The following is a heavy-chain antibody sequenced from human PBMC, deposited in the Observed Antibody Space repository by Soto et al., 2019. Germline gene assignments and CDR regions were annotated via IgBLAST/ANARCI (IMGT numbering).Heavy chain of an antibody. Sequence: SETLSLTCTVSGGSISSYYWSWIRQPPGKGLEWIGYIYYSGSTNYNPSLKSRVTISVDTSKNQFSLKLSSVTAADTAVYYCARSYFSGRTDFDYWGQGTLVTVSS. CDR2: IYYSGST. CDR3: ARSYFSGRTDFDY. J-gene: IGHJ4*02. CDR1: GGSISSYY. V-gene: IGHV4-59*08. D-gene: IGHD1-26*01.